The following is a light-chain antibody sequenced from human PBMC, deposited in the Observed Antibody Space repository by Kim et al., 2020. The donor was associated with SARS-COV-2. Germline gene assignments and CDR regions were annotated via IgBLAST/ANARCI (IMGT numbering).Light chain of an antibody. CDR2: RDI. CDR3: QAWDSSTAHVV. Sequence: SYELTQPRSVSVALGQTAKISCGGNNIGIKNVHXYQQKAGQAPVVVIYRDINRPSGIPERFSGSNSGNTATLIISRAQAGDEADYYCQAWDSSTAHVVFG. CDR1: NIGIKN. J-gene: IGLJ2*01. V-gene: IGLV3-9*01.